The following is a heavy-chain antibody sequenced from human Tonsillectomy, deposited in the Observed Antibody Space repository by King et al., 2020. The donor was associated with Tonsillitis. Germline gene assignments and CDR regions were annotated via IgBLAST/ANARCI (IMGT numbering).Heavy chain of an antibody. Sequence: VQLVESGGGVVQPGGSLRLSCAASGFTFSSYGMHWVRQAPGKGLEWVAFIRYDGSNKYYADSVKGRFTISRDNSKNTLYLQMNSLRAEDTAVYYCAKDKSSGYYHDYWGQGTLVTVSS. V-gene: IGHV3-30*02. J-gene: IGHJ4*02. CDR1: GFTFSSYG. CDR3: AKDKSSGYYHDY. D-gene: IGHD3-22*01. CDR2: IRYDGSNK.